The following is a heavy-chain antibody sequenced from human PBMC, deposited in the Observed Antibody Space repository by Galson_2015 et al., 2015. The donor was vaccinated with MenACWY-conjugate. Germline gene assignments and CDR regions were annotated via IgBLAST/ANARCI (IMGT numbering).Heavy chain of an antibody. D-gene: IGHD4-23*01. CDR2: FNPEDGET. CDR1: GYTLTELS. J-gene: IGHJ6*02. CDR3: ATAFGGNSYYYYYYGMDV. Sequence: SVKVSCKVSGYTLTELSTHWVRQAPGKGLEWMGGFNPEDGETIYAQKFQGRVTMTEDTSTDTAYMELSSLRSEDTAVYYCATAFGGNSYYYYYYGMDVWGQGTTVTVSS. V-gene: IGHV1-24*01.